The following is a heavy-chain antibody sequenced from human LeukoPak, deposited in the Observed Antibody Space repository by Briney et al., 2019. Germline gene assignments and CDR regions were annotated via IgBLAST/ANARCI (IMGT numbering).Heavy chain of an antibody. V-gene: IGHV6-1*01. CDR1: GDSVSSNSAA. D-gene: IGHD1-26*01. Sequence: SQTLSLTCAISGDSVSSNSAAWNWIRQSPSRGLEWLGRTYYRSKWSNDYAISVKNLITINPDTSNNQFSLQLNSVTPYDTAVYYFARVADSGGGYYRYFDYWGQGTLVTVSS. CDR2: TYYRSKWSN. J-gene: IGHJ4*02. CDR3: ARVADSGGGYYRYFDY.